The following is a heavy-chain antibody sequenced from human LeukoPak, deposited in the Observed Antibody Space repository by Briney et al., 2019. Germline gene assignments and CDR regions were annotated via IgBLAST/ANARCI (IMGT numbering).Heavy chain of an antibody. Sequence: GGSLRLSCATSGFTFNDYAMYWVRQAPGKGLEWVSGISWNSRSIAYADSVKGRFTISRDNAKNSLYLQMNSLRAEDTAIYYCAKNGDRGAYCSGGSCYPYYYYYMDVWGKGTTVTISS. CDR2: ISWNSRSI. J-gene: IGHJ6*03. CDR1: GFTFNDYA. CDR3: AKNGDRGAYCSGGSCYPYYYYYMDV. D-gene: IGHD2-15*01. V-gene: IGHV3-9*01.